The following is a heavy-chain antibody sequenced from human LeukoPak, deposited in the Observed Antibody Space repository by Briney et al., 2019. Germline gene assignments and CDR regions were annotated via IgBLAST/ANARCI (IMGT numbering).Heavy chain of an antibody. CDR2: IYYSGIT. Sequence: SETLSLTCTVSGASIRHYYWTWIRQPPGRGLEWIGFIYYSGITKYNPSLKSRVTISVATSKNQFPLRLSSVTAADTAVYYCPRHSSDEGHYFDYWGQGTLVTVSS. J-gene: IGHJ4*02. D-gene: IGHD2-21*02. V-gene: IGHV4-59*08. CDR1: GASIRHYY. CDR3: PRHSSDEGHYFDY.